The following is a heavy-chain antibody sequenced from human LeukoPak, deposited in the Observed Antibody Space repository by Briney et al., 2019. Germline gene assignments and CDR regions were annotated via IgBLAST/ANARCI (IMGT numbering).Heavy chain of an antibody. CDR2: ISGDGRRT. V-gene: IGHV3-23*01. D-gene: IGHD2-2*01. CDR1: GFTFSNDD. J-gene: IGHJ4*02. CDR3: AKVNWCSATCADA. Sequence: GGSLRLSCAASGFTFSNDDLNWDRQAPGKGLEWVAGISGDGRRTYYEGSVKGRFTISRDNSKDTLSLQMNSLRAEDTAVYYCAKVNWCSATCADAWGQGTLVTVSS.